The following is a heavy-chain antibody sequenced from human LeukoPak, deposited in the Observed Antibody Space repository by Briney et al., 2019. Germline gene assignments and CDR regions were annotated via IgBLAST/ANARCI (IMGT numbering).Heavy chain of an antibody. V-gene: IGHV1-8*01. D-gene: IGHD3-3*01. CDR1: GYTFTSYD. CDR2: MNPNSGNT. Sequence: ASVKVSCKASGYTFTSYDINWVRQTTGQGLEWMGWMNPNSGNTGYAQKFQGRVTMTRNTSISTAYMELSSLRSEDTAVYYCARGFLFNPYYDFWGGYLDYYYYYGMDVWGQGTTVTVSS. J-gene: IGHJ6*02. CDR3: ARGFLFNPYYDFWGGYLDYYYYYGMDV.